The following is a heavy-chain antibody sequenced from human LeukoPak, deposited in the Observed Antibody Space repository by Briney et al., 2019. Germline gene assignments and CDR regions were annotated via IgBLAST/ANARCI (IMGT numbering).Heavy chain of an antibody. J-gene: IGHJ4*02. CDR2: IYYGGST. Sequence: SETLSLTCTVSGDSISGSSYYWGWIRQPPGKGLEWIGNIYYGGSTYYNPSLKSRVSISVDTSNNQFSLKVSSVTAADTAVYYCASADGYKIDYWGQGTLVTVAS. D-gene: IGHD5-24*01. CDR3: ASADGYKIDY. V-gene: IGHV4-39*01. CDR1: GDSISGSSYY.